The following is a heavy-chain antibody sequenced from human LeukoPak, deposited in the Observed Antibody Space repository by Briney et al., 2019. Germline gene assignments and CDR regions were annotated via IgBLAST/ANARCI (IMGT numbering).Heavy chain of an antibody. J-gene: IGHJ3*02. Sequence: GGSLRLSCAASGFTFSSYSINWVRQAPGKGLEWVSYISSSSGTISYADSVKGRFTISRDNVKNSLYLQMNSLRAEDTAVYYCVRNYGYAFDIWGQGTMVTVSS. CDR3: VRNYGYAFDI. CDR1: GFTFSSYS. CDR2: ISSSSGTI. D-gene: IGHD5-18*01. V-gene: IGHV3-48*01.